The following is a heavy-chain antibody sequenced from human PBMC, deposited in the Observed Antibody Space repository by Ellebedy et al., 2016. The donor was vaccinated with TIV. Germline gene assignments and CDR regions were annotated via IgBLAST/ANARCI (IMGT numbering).Heavy chain of an antibody. D-gene: IGHD2-21*02. CDR2: MYYAETT. Sequence: MPSETPSLTCTVSGGSISSHYCSWIRQSPGKGLEWIGYMYYAETTNYNPSLKSRVTMSADRSKNQCSLKLSSVTAADTAVYYCSTDWGRTVIKEWGQGILVTVSS. CDR3: STDWGRTVIKE. J-gene: IGHJ4*02. V-gene: IGHV4-59*11. CDR1: GGSISSHY.